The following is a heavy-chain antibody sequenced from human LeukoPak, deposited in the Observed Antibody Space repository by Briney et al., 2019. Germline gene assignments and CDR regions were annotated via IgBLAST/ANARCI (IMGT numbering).Heavy chain of an antibody. CDR2: INHSGST. Sequence: SETLSLTCAVYGGSFSGYHWSWIRQPPGKGLEWIGEINHSGSTNYNPSLKSRVTISVDTSKNQFSLKLSSVTAADTAVYYCASSSSWYSGAFDIWGQGTMVTVSS. CDR1: GGSFSGYH. D-gene: IGHD6-13*01. V-gene: IGHV4-34*01. J-gene: IGHJ3*02. CDR3: ASSSSWYSGAFDI.